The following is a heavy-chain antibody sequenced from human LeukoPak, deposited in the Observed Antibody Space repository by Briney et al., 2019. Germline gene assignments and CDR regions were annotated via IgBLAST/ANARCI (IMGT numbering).Heavy chain of an antibody. Sequence: GGSLRLSCAASGFTFSSYSMNWVRQAPGKGLEWVSYISSSSNTIYYADSVKGRFTISRDNSKNTLYLQMNSLRAEDTAVYYCAKDRPTMVRGEFDYWGQGTLVTVSS. J-gene: IGHJ4*02. CDR2: ISSSSNTI. D-gene: IGHD3-10*01. V-gene: IGHV3-48*01. CDR1: GFTFSSYS. CDR3: AKDRPTMVRGEFDY.